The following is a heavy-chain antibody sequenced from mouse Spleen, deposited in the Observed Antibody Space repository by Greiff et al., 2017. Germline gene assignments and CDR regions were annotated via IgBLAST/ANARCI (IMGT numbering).Heavy chain of an antibody. Sequence: QVQLQQPGAELVKPGASVKLSCKASGYTFTSYWMQWVKQRPGQGLEWIGEIDPSDSYTNSNQKFKGKATLTVDTSSSTAYMQLSSLTSEDSAVYYCARMAYADDWGQGTTLTVSS. J-gene: IGHJ2*01. CDR2: IDPSDSYT. CDR1: GYTFTSYW. CDR3: ARMAYADD. V-gene: IGHV1-50*01. D-gene: IGHD1-1*01.